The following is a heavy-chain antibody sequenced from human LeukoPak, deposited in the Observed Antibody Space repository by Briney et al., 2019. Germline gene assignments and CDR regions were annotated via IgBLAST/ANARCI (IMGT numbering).Heavy chain of an antibody. CDR1: GYTLTELS. CDR3: ARVPNSLRFFRIYYYYYMDV. V-gene: IGHV1-24*01. D-gene: IGHD3-3*01. CDR2: FDPEDADT. Sequence: GASVKVSCKVSGYTLTELSIHWVRQAPGKGLEWMGGFDPEDADTIHAQMFQGRVTMTEDRSIDTAYMELSSLRSEDTAVYYCARVPNSLRFFRIYYYYYMDVWGKGTTVTVSS. J-gene: IGHJ6*03.